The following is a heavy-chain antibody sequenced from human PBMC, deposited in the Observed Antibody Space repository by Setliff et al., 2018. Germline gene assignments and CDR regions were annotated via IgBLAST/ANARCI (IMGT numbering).Heavy chain of an antibody. V-gene: IGHV4-61*02. CDR2: IYTRGST. Sequence: SETLSLTCTVSGGSISSGSYYWSWIRQPAGKGLEWIGRIYTRGSTNYNPSLKSRATISIDTSKNQISLKITSVTAADTALYSCAGTPARGTTWLSPFDYWGQGIQVTVSS. CDR3: AGTPARGTTWLSPFDY. D-gene: IGHD3-9*01. J-gene: IGHJ4*02. CDR1: GGSISSGSYY.